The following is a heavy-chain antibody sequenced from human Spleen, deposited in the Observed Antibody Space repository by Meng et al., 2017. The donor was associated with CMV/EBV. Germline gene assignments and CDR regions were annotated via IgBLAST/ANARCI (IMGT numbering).Heavy chain of an antibody. Sequence: GGSLRLSCAASGFTFSEYYMSWIRQAPGKGLQWVAYISISGSIIHYADSVKGRFTISRDNAKNSLYLQMSSLRAEDTAVYYCARSRDGPPYYFDYWGQGTLVTVSS. CDR2: ISISGSII. CDR1: GFTFSEYY. V-gene: IGHV3-11*04. J-gene: IGHJ4*02. CDR3: ARSRDGPPYYFDY.